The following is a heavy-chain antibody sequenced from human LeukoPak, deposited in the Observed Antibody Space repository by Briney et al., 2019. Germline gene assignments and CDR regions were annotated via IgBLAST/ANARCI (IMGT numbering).Heavy chain of an antibody. CDR3: AKSDGSGSFPLGDY. D-gene: IGHD3-10*01. CDR1: GFTFTSYA. CDR2: ISNSGSST. Sequence: GGSLRLSCAASGFTFTSYAMTWVRQAPGKGLEWVSGISNSGSSTYYADSVKGRFTISRDNSKNTLYLQMNSLRAEDTAVYYCAKSDGSGSFPLGDYWGQGTLVTVSS. V-gene: IGHV3-23*01. J-gene: IGHJ4*02.